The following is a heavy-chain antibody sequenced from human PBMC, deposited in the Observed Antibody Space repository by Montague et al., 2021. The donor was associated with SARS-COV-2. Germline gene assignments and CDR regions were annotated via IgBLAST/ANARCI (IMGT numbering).Heavy chain of an antibody. J-gene: IGHJ4*02. CDR1: GASISSRSYY. V-gene: IGHV4-39*01. CDR3: ATLPSSITMFGVVQGYYFDD. CDR2: KYYSGST. D-gene: IGHD3-3*01. Sequence: SETLSLTCTVSGASISSRSYYWGWSRQPPRKGLEFSGFKYYSGSTYYNPTLKSRGTLAVDTSNNQFSRKISSVTAADTAVYYCATLPSSITMFGVVQGYYFDDWGQGTLVTVSS.